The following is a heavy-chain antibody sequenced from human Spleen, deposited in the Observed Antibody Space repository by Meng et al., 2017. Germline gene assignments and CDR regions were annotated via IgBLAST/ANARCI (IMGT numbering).Heavy chain of an antibody. J-gene: IGHJ5*02. D-gene: IGHD3-16*01. CDR1: GYTFTRYP. Sequence: QVQLVQAGSELKKPGASLKILGKASGYTFTRYPMNWVRPAPGQGLEWMGWINTNTGNPTYAQGFTGRFVFSLDTSVSSAYLQISSLKAEDTAVYFCARDLGEYQNLRLDPWGQGTLVTVSS. CDR3: ARDLGEYQNLRLDP. CDR2: INTNTGNP. V-gene: IGHV7-4-1*02.